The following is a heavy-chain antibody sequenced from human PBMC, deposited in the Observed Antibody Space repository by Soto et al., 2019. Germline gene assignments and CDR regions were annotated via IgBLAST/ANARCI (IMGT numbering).Heavy chain of an antibody. CDR1: GFTFSSYS. V-gene: IGHV3-21*01. J-gene: IGHJ3*02. D-gene: IGHD3-3*01. CDR3: ARDWLRFLEWPNAFDI. Sequence: GGSLRLSCAASGFTFSSYSMNWVRQAPGKGLEWVSSISSSSSYIYYADSVKGRFTISRDNAKNSLYLQMNSLRAEDTAVYYCARDWLRFLEWPNAFDIWGQGTMVTVSS. CDR2: ISSSSSYI.